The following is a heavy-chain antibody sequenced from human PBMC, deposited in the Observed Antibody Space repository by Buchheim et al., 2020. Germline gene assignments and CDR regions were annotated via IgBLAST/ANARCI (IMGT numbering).Heavy chain of an antibody. CDR3: RGIAAANYYYYYGMDV. Sequence: QVQLQESGPGLVKPSETLSLTCTVSGCSISSYYWSWIRQPPGKGLEWIGYIYYSGSTNYNPSLKSRVTISVYTSKNQFSLKLSYVTAADTAVYYCRGIAAANYYYYYGMDVWGQGTT. CDR2: IYYSGST. J-gene: IGHJ6*02. D-gene: IGHD6-13*01. V-gene: IGHV4-59*08. CDR1: GCSISSYY.